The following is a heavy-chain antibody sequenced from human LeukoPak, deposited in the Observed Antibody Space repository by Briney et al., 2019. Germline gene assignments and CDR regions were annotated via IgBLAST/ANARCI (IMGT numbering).Heavy chain of an antibody. CDR3: ARDRQTTVTTGLFDY. V-gene: IGHV1-18*01. CDR2: ISAYNGNT. D-gene: IGHD4-17*01. CDR1: GYTFTSYG. Sequence: ASVKVSCKASGYTFTSYGISWVRQAPGQGLEWMGWISAYNGNTNYAQKLQGRVTMTTDTSTSTAYMELRSLRSDDTAVYYCARDRQTTVTTGLFDYWGQGTLVTVSS. J-gene: IGHJ4*02.